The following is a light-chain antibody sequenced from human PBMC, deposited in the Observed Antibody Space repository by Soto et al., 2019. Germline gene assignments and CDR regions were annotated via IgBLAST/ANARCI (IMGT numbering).Light chain of an antibody. CDR2: GDS. CDR3: SSYDGFDYV. CDR1: SSNIGRGYD. Sequence: QSVLTQPPSVSGAPGQRVTISCTGSSSNIGRGYDVHWYQQFPGSAPRLLLSGDSNRPSGVPDRFSGSRSGTSASLAITGLQAEDEADYYCSSYDGFDYVFGTGTKLTVL. J-gene: IGLJ1*01. V-gene: IGLV1-40*01.